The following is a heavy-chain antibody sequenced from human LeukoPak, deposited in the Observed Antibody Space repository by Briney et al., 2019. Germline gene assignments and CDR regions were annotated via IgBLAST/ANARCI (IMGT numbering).Heavy chain of an antibody. D-gene: IGHD3-10*01. Sequence: SETLSLTCAVYGGSFSGYYWSWIRQPPGKGLEWIGYVSYSGSTNYNPSLKSRVTISVDTSTNQFSLKLSSVTAADTAVYYCARNVGGLRGFEYWGQGTLVTVSS. J-gene: IGHJ4*02. CDR3: ARNVGGLRGFEY. CDR2: VSYSGST. CDR1: GGSFSGYY. V-gene: IGHV4-59*01.